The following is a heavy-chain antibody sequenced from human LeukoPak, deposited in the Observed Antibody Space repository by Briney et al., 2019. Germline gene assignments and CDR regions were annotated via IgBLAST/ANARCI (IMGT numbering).Heavy chain of an antibody. CDR3: AVGGYSSSWYTFDY. Sequence: SETLSLTCTVSGGSISSHFWSWIRQPPGKGLEWIGYISYSGSTKYNPSLKSRVTISVDTSKNQFSLKLNSVTAADTVVYYCAVGGYSSSWYTFDYWGQGTLVTVSS. J-gene: IGHJ4*02. D-gene: IGHD6-13*01. CDR1: GGSISSHF. CDR2: ISYSGST. V-gene: IGHV4-59*11.